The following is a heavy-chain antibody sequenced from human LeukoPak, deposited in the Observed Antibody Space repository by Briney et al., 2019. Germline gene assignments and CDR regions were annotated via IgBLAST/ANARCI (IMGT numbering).Heavy chain of an antibody. CDR2: FSVSGGST. D-gene: IGHD1-26*01. V-gene: IGHV3-23*01. CDR3: TTDGSDAFNI. Sequence: GGSLRLSCAASGFTFSSYAMSWVRQAPGKGLQWVSAFSVSGGSTYYADSVKGRFTISRDNSRNTLYLQMNSLRAEDTAVYYCTTDGSDAFNIWGQGTMVTVSS. J-gene: IGHJ3*02. CDR1: GFTFSSYA.